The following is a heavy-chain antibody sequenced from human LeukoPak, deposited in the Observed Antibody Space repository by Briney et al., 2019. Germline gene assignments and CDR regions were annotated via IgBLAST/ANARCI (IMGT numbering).Heavy chain of an antibody. D-gene: IGHD3-10*01. CDR3: ATAKLLWFGESSAPIDY. V-gene: IGHV1-24*01. CDR2: FYPEDGET. J-gene: IGHJ4*02. Sequence: ASVKVSCKVSGYTLTELSMHWVRQAPGKGLEWMGGFYPEDGETIYAQKFQGRVTMTEDTSTDTAYMELSSLRSEDTAVYYCATAKLLWFGESSAPIDYWGQGTLVTVSS. CDR1: GYTLTELS.